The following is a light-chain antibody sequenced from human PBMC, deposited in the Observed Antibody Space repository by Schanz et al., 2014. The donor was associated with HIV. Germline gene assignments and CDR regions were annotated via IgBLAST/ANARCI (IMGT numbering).Light chain of an antibody. CDR3: QSYDSSLSLI. CDR1: SSNIGSNT. Sequence: QSVLTQPPSASGTPGQRVTISCSGSSSNIGSNTVNWYHQFPGTAPKILMSDNNQRPSGVPDRFSGSRSGTSASLAISGLQSEDEADYYCQSYDSSLSLIFGGGTKLTVL. J-gene: IGLJ2*01. V-gene: IGLV1-44*01. CDR2: DNN.